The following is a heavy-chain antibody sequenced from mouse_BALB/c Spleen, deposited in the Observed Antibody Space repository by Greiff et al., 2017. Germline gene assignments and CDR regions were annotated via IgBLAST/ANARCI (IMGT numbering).Heavy chain of an antibody. D-gene: IGHD2-4*01. CDR1: GFNIKDTY. CDR3: ARYDYDVGFAY. J-gene: IGHJ3*01. CDR2: IDPANGNT. V-gene: IGHV14-3*02. Sequence: VQLKESGAELVKPAASVKLSCTASGFNIKDTYMHWVKQRPEQGLEWIGRIDPANGNTKYDPKFQGKATITADTSSNTAYLQLSSLTSEDTAVYYCARYDYDVGFAYWGQGTLVTVSA.